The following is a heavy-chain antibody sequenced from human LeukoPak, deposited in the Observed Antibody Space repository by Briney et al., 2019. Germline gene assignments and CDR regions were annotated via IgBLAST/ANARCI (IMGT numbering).Heavy chain of an antibody. D-gene: IGHD3-16*01. CDR2: IYHSGST. CDR1: GGSITSGDYF. CDR3: TRVAPGGLFDS. V-gene: IGHV4-30-4*01. Sequence: PSQTLSLTCTVSGGSITSGDYFWSWIRQPPGKGLEWIGYIYHSGSTHYNPSFDSRLTITVDTSKNQVSLKLTSVTTADTAVYYCTRVAPGGLFDSWGQGALVTVSS. J-gene: IGHJ4*02.